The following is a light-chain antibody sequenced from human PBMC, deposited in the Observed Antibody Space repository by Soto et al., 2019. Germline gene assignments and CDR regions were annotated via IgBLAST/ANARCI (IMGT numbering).Light chain of an antibody. J-gene: IGKJ1*01. CDR2: AAS. CDR1: QSISSY. Sequence: IQLTQSPSSLSASVVDRVTITGLASQSISSYLNWYQQKPGKAPKLLIYAASSLQSGVPSRFSGSGSGTDFALTISSLQPEDFATYYCQQTYNTPWTFGQGTKVDIK. V-gene: IGKV1-39*01. CDR3: QQTYNTPWT.